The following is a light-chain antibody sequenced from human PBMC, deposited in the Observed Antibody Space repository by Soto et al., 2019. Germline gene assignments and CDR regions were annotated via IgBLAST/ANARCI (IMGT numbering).Light chain of an antibody. Sequence: QSVLTQPASVSGSPGQSITISCTGSSSDVGGYNYVSWYQQHPGKAPKIMIYEVSNRPSGVSNRFSGSKSGNTASLTISGLQTEDEADYYCSSYTSSNTLAVVFGGGTKLTVL. J-gene: IGLJ2*01. CDR1: SSDVGGYNY. V-gene: IGLV2-14*01. CDR2: EVS. CDR3: SSYTSSNTLAVV.